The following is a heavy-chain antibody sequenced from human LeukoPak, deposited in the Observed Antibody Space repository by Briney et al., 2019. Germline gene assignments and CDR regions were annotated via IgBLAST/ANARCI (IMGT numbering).Heavy chain of an antibody. Sequence: GGSLRLSCAASGFTFSSYWMSWVRQAPGKGLEWVANIKQDGSEKYYVDSVKGRFTISRDNAKNSLYLQMNSLRAEDTAVYYCARAYSSSWYYSYYYMDVWGKGTTVTVSS. J-gene: IGHJ6*03. CDR3: ARAYSSSWYYSYYYMDV. D-gene: IGHD6-13*01. V-gene: IGHV3-7*01. CDR2: IKQDGSEK. CDR1: GFTFSSYW.